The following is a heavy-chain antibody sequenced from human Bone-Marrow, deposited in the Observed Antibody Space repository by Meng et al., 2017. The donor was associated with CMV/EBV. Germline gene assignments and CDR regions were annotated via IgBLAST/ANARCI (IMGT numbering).Heavy chain of an antibody. V-gene: IGHV1-46*01. D-gene: IGHD2-2*02. CDR2: INPSGGST. CDR1: GYTFTSYY. Sequence: ASVKVSCKASGYTFTSYYMHWVRQAPGQGLEWMGIINPSGGSTSYAQKFQGRVTMTRDTSTSTVYMELSSLRSEDTAVYYCAREGRYCSSTGCYTAWDYYYYYGMDVWGQGTTVTVSS. J-gene: IGHJ6*02. CDR3: AREGRYCSSTGCYTAWDYYYYYGMDV.